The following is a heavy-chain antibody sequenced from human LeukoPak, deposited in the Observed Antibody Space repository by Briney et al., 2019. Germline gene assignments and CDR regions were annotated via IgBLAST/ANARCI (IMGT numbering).Heavy chain of an antibody. CDR1: GFTFSSYG. Sequence: GGSLRLSCAASGFTFSSYGMHWVRQAPGKGLEWVAVISYDGSNKYYADSVKGRFTISRDNSKNTLYLQMNSLRAEDTAVYYCARDRTNPYYDFWSGYSIGGPDYWGQGTLVTVSS. J-gene: IGHJ4*02. CDR2: ISYDGSNK. CDR3: ARDRTNPYYDFWSGYSIGGPDY. V-gene: IGHV3-30*19. D-gene: IGHD3-3*01.